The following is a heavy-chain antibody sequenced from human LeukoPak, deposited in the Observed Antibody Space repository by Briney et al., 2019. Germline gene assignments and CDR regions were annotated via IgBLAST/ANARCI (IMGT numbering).Heavy chain of an antibody. CDR3: AREYPADAFDI. CDR2: MNPNSGNT. CDR1: GYTFTSYD. Sequence: ASVKVSCKASGYTFTSYDINWVRQATGQGLEWMRWMNPNSGNTGYAQKFQGRVTMTRNTSISTAYVELSSLRSEDTAVYYCAREYPADAFDIWGQGTMVTVSS. J-gene: IGHJ3*02. V-gene: IGHV1-8*01. D-gene: IGHD2/OR15-2a*01.